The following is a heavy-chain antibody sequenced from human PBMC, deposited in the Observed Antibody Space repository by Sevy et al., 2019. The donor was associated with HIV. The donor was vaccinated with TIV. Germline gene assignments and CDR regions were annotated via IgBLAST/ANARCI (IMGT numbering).Heavy chain of an antibody. Sequence: SETLSLTCTVSGGSISSYYWSWIRQPAGKGLEWIGRIYTSGSTNYNPSLKSRVTMSVDTSKNQFSLKLSSVTAADTAVYYCARVGYGGNSHYFDYWGQGTLVTVSS. CDR3: ARVGYGGNSHYFDY. D-gene: IGHD4-17*01. J-gene: IGHJ4*02. V-gene: IGHV4-4*07. CDR2: IYTSGST. CDR1: GGSISSYY.